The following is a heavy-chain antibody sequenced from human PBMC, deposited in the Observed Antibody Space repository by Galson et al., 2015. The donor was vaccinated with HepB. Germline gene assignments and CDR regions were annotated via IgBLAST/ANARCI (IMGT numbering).Heavy chain of an antibody. CDR1: GFTFSGYW. V-gene: IGHV3-7*01. CDR2: IKQDGSEK. Sequence: SLRLSCAVSGFTFSGYWMNWVRQAPGKGLEWVANIKQDGSEKYYVDSVKGRFTISRDNAKNSLYLQMNSLRADDTAVYYCVRGTGWYCSSFGCCPTKFDYWGQGALVTVSS. J-gene: IGHJ4*02. CDR3: VRGTGWYCSSFGCCPTKFDY. D-gene: IGHD2-2*01.